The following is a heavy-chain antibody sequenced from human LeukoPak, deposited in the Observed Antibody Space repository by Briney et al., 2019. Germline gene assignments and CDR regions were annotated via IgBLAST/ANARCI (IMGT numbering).Heavy chain of an antibody. CDR2: IKSTTDGGTT. CDR1: GFTFSNAW. Sequence: PGGYLRLSCAASGFTFSNAWMSWVRQAPGKGLEWVGRIKSTTDGGTTDYAAPVKGRFTISRDDSKNTLYLQMNSLKTEDTAVYYCTTWPDSSGYYYFDYWGQGTLVTVSS. D-gene: IGHD3-22*01. CDR3: TTWPDSSGYYYFDY. V-gene: IGHV3-15*01. J-gene: IGHJ4*02.